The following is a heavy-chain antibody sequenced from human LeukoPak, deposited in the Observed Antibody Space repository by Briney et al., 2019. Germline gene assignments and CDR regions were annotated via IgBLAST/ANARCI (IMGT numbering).Heavy chain of an antibody. CDR1: GYTFTSYG. CDR2: ISAYNGNT. D-gene: IGHD6-19*01. J-gene: IGHJ6*02. V-gene: IGHV1-18*01. Sequence: GASVKVSCKASGYTFTSYGISWVRQAPGQGLEWMGWISAYNGNTNYAQKLQGRVTMTTDTSTSTAYMELRSLRSDDTAVYYCARESGSSGWIPVLRSSPYYYYGMDVWGQGTTVTDSS. CDR3: ARESGSSGWIPVLRSSPYYYYGMDV.